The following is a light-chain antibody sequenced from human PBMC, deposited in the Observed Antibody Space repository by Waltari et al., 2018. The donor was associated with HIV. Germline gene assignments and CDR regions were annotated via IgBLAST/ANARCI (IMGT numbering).Light chain of an antibody. CDR2: EVT. Sequence: QSALTQPASVSGSPGQSITISCTGTSSNVGSDYLVSWYQQHPGQAPKLIIDEVTKRPSGVSNRFSGSKSGNTASLTISGLQAEDEADYYCCSCPRSGIRYVFGTGTKVTVL. V-gene: IGLV2-23*02. CDR1: SSNVGSDYL. J-gene: IGLJ1*01. CDR3: CSCPRSGIRYV.